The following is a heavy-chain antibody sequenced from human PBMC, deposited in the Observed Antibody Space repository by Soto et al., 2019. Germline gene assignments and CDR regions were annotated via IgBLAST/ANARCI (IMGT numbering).Heavy chain of an antibody. CDR1: GFSVKRYW. V-gene: IGHV3-74*01. CDR3: GKGKELGVVRYGLDA. Sequence: VSLRLSCGASGFSVKRYWMHWVRQAPGKGLVWLSRFGGDENYTDYADSVRGRFTISRDIAKNTIYLQMNSLRAEDTAVYYCGKGKELGVVRYGLDAWGQGTTATVS. CDR2: FGGDENYT. D-gene: IGHD3-3*01. J-gene: IGHJ6*02.